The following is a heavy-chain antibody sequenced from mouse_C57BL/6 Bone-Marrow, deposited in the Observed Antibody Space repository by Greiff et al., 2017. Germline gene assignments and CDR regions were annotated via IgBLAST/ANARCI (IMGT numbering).Heavy chain of an antibody. CDR3: ARCLLDY. CDR1: GYAFSSSW. V-gene: IGHV1-82*01. J-gene: IGHJ2*01. CDR2: IYPGDGDT. D-gene: IGHD6-2*01. Sequence: QVQLKESGPELVKPGASVKISCKASGYAFSSSWMNWVKQRPGKGLEWIGRIYPGDGDTNYNGKFKGKATLTADKSSSTAYMQLSSLTSEDSAVYFCARCLLDYWGQGTTLTVSS.